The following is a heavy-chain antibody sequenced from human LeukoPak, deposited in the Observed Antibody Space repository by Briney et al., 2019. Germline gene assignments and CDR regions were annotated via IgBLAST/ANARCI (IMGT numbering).Heavy chain of an antibody. CDR1: GFTFSSYA. CDR2: ISYDGSNK. V-gene: IGHV3-30-3*01. J-gene: IGHJ3*02. CDR3: ARSTVTTIADGAFDI. Sequence: GRSLRLSCAASGFTFSSYAMHWVRQAPGKGLEWVAVISYDGSNKYYADSVKGRFTISRDNSKDTLYLQMNSLRAEDTCVYYSARSTVTTIADGAFDIWGQGTMVTVSS. D-gene: IGHD4-4*01.